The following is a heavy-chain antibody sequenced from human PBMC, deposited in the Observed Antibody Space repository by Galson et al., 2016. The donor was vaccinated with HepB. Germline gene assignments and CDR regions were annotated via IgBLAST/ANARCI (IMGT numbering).Heavy chain of an antibody. Sequence: SLRLSCAASGFTFSSFGMHWVRQAPGKGLEWVAVISSDGNNKYSADSVKGRFTISRDNSENTLYLQMNSLRAEDTALYYCARGMSHDYGVSADYWGQGTLVTVSS. J-gene: IGHJ4*02. V-gene: IGHV3-30*03. CDR2: ISSDGNNK. CDR3: ARGMSHDYGVSADY. CDR1: GFTFSSFG. D-gene: IGHD4-17*01.